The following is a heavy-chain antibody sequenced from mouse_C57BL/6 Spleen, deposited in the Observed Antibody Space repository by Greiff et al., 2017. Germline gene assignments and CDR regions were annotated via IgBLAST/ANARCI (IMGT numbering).Heavy chain of an antibody. Sequence: VQLQQSGPELVKPGASVKISCKASGYSFTGYYMNWVKQSPEKSLEWIGEINPSTGGTTYNQKFKAKATLTVDKSSSTAYMQLKSLTSEDSAVYYCARWEIYYGNPYAMDYWGQGTSVTVSS. V-gene: IGHV1-42*01. CDR2: INPSTGGT. D-gene: IGHD2-1*01. CDR1: GYSFTGYY. J-gene: IGHJ4*01. CDR3: ARWEIYYGNPYAMDY.